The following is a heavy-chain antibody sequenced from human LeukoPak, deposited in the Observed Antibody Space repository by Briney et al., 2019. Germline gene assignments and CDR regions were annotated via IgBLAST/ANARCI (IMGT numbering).Heavy chain of an antibody. Sequence: GESLKISCETSGYYFTQYWIGWVRQMPGKGLECMGIIYPVDSYTKYSPSFQGQVTISADKSIGIAYLQWSSLKASDTAMYYCARHVLRYDILTGYLDYWGQGTLLTVSS. CDR3: ARHVLRYDILTGYLDY. J-gene: IGHJ4*02. CDR2: IYPVDSYT. D-gene: IGHD3-9*01. V-gene: IGHV5-51*01. CDR1: GYYFTQYW.